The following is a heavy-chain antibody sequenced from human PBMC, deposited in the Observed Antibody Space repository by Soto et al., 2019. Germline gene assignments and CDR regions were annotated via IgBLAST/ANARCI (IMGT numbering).Heavy chain of an antibody. D-gene: IGHD1-20*01. J-gene: IGHJ4*02. CDR2: IDGVGTGT. CDR3: TTVFKY. Sequence: EVQLVQSGGGSVQPGGSLRLSCAASGFTLTNYWMHWVRQVPGKGLVWVSRIDGVGTGTSYSDSVRGRFTISRDNAENMLYLQMNSLRAEDTAVYYCTTVFKYWGQGTLVTVSS. CDR1: GFTLTNYW. V-gene: IGHV3-74*01.